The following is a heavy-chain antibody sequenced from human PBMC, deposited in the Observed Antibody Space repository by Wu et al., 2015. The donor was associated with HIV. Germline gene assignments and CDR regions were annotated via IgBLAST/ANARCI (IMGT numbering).Heavy chain of an antibody. CDR2: IIPIFGTA. D-gene: IGHD5-24*01. J-gene: IGHJ6*02. CDR1: EAPSAAML. Sequence: QVQLVQSGAEVKKPGVLSXGSPARLLEAPSAAMLVSWVRQAPGQGLEWMGRIIPIFGTANYAQKFQGRVTITADESTSTAYMELSSLRSEDTAVYYCARDREMATIPVDYYYYGMDVWGQGTTVTVSS. CDR3: ARDREMATIPVDYYYYGMDV. V-gene: IGHV1-69*13.